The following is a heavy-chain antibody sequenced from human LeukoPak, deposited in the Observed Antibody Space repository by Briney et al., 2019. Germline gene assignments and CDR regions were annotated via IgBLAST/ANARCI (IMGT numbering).Heavy chain of an antibody. J-gene: IGHJ4*02. CDR2: IYNSENS. CDR3: ARLRSSGGDRATDY. CDR1: GGSISGYY. Sequence: PSETLSLTCTVSGGSISGYYWSWIRQPAGRGLEWIGRIYNSENSDYNPSLKSRVTMSVDTSRNQFSLKLSSVTAADTAVYYCARLRSSGGDRATDYWGQGTLVTVSS. V-gene: IGHV4-4*07. D-gene: IGHD2-21*01.